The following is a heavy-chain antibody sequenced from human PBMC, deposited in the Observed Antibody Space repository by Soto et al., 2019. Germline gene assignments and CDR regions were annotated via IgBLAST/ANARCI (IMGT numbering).Heavy chain of an antibody. D-gene: IGHD3-22*01. J-gene: IGHJ6*02. Sequence: QVQLVQSGAEVKKPGSSVKVSCKASGGTFDNYAITWVRQAPGQGLEWMAGIITMLDSANYAEKFQDRVTITADESTSTAYMEVSSLRSEDTAVYYCARTYHYDSGAKTYFYYGMDVWGQGTTVTVSS. CDR2: IITMLDSA. CDR3: ARTYHYDSGAKTYFYYGMDV. CDR1: GGTFDNYA. V-gene: IGHV1-69*12.